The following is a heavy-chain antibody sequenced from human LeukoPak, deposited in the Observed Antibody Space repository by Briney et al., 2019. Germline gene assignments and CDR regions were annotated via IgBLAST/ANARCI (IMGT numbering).Heavy chain of an antibody. Sequence: SETLSLTCTVSGGSISSSSYYWGWIRQLPGKGLEWIGSIYYSGSTYYNPSLKSRVTISVDTSKNQFSLKLSSVTAADTAVYYCARHSSSGWRGYWYFDLWGRGTLVTVSS. J-gene: IGHJ2*01. CDR3: ARHSSSGWRGYWYFDL. CDR2: IYYSGST. V-gene: IGHV4-39*01. D-gene: IGHD6-19*01. CDR1: GGSISSSSYY.